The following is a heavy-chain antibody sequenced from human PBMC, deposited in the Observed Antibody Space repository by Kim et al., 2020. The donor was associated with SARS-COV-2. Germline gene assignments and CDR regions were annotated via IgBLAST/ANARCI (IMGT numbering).Heavy chain of an antibody. CDR3: VRGANMPS. CDR2: VTINGGST. J-gene: IGHJ4*02. Sequence: GGSLRLSCVASGFTFNNYAMNWVRQAPGKGLEWVSGVTINGGSTYYADSVKGRFAISRDNSKNTVLLQMNSLRAEDMALYYCVRGANMPSWGQGTLVTVSS. D-gene: IGHD2-2*01. CDR1: GFTFNNYA. V-gene: IGHV3-23*05.